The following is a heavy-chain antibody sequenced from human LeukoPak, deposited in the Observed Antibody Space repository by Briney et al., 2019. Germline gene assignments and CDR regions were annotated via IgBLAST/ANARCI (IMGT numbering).Heavy chain of an antibody. Sequence: SETLSLTCTVSGGSISSYYWSWIRQPAGKGLEWIGRIYTSGSTNYNPSLKSRVTMSVDTSKNQFSLKLSSVTAADTAVYYCARNEEYSSGWSGNWFDPWGQGTLVTVSS. CDR1: GGSISSYY. CDR2: IYTSGST. V-gene: IGHV4-4*07. D-gene: IGHD6-19*01. CDR3: ARNEEYSSGWSGNWFDP. J-gene: IGHJ5*02.